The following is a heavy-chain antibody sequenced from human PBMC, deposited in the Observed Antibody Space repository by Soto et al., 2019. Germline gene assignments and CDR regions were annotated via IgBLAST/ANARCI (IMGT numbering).Heavy chain of an antibody. CDR1: GFSLTTNA. Sequence: GGSLRLSCTAPGFSLTTNAMSWVCQAPGKWLEWVSAISGSGATYYADSVKGRITISRDNSKNTLNLQMNSLRAEDTAVYYCAKARYSSSWYWFDPWRQGTPVTVSS. CDR2: ISGSGAT. J-gene: IGHJ5*02. CDR3: AKARYSSSWYWFDP. V-gene: IGHV3-23*01. D-gene: IGHD6-13*01.